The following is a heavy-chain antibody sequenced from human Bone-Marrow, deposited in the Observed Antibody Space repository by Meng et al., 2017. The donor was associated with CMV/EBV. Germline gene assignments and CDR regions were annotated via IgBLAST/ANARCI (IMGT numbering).Heavy chain of an antibody. V-gene: IGHV5-51*01. J-gene: IGHJ6*02. CDR1: GYSFTSYW. CDR3: ASGTQVDTAMSGMDV. Sequence: GESLKISCKGSGYSFTSYWIGWVRQMPGKGLEWMGIIYPGDSDTRYSPSFQGQVTISADKSISTAYLQWSSLKASDTAMYYCASGTQVDTAMSGMDVWGQGTTVTFSS. CDR2: IYPGDSDT. D-gene: IGHD5-18*01.